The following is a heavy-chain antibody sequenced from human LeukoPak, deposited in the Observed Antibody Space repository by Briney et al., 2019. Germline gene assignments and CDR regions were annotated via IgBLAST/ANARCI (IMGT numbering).Heavy chain of an antibody. CDR1: GFTFSSYS. Sequence: GGSLRLSCAASGFTFSSYSMNWVRQAPGKGLEWVSYISTSSGPIYYADSVKGRFTISRDNAKNSLYLQMNSLRAEDTAVYYCAKGLPATLLDYWGQGTLVTVSS. CDR3: AKGLPATLLDY. J-gene: IGHJ4*02. D-gene: IGHD2-2*01. CDR2: ISTSSGPI. V-gene: IGHV3-48*01.